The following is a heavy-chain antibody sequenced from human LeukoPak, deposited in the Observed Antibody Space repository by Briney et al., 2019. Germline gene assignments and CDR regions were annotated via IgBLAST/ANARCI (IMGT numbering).Heavy chain of an antibody. D-gene: IGHD6-19*01. V-gene: IGHV4-34*01. CDR1: GGSFSGYY. CDR2: INHSGST. J-gene: IGHJ6*02. CDR3: ARGSSGIAVVPSRYYYYGMDV. Sequence: SETLSLTCAVYGGSFSGYYWSWIRQPPGKGLEWIGEINHSGSTNYNPSLKSRVTISVDTSKNQFSLKLSSVTAADTAVYYCARGSSGIAVVPSRYYYYGMDVWGQGTTVTVSS.